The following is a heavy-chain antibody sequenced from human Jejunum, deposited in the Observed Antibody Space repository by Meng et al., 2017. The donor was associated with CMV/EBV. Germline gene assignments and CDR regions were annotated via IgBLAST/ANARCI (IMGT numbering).Heavy chain of an antibody. CDR3: AREASGDCYDY. CDR2: INSDGSST. Sequence: AAAGFTFSRYWMQWVRQAPGKGLVWVSRINSDGSSTSYADSVKGRFTISRDNAKNTLYLQMNSLRAEDTAVYYCAREASGDCYDYWGQGTLVTVSS. CDR1: GFTFSRYW. J-gene: IGHJ4*02. V-gene: IGHV3-74*01. D-gene: IGHD2-21*01.